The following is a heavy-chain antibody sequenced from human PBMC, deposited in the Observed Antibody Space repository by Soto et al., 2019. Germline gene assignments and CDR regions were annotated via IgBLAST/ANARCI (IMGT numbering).Heavy chain of an antibody. Sequence: PSETLSLTCTVSGGSISSSSYYWGWIRQPPGKGLEWIGSIYYSGSTYYNPSLKSRVTISVDTSKNQFSLKLSSVTAADTAVYYCARHEARGTTRNIRLNWFDPWGQGTLVTVSS. D-gene: IGHD6-6*01. CDR3: ARHEARGTTRNIRLNWFDP. V-gene: IGHV4-39*01. J-gene: IGHJ5*02. CDR2: IYYSGST. CDR1: GGSISSSSYY.